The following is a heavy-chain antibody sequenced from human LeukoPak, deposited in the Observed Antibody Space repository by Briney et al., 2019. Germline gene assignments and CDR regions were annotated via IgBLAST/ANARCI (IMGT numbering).Heavy chain of an antibody. V-gene: IGHV1-2*02. J-gene: IGHJ6*03. CDR3: ARVRRFGEGNYMDV. D-gene: IGHD3-10*01. CDR2: MNPKNGGT. CDR1: GYTFTDYH. Sequence: ASVKVSCQASGYTFTDYHMHRVRQAPGQGLEWMGWMNPKNGGTNYIQKLQDRVTMTRDTSIITAYMELSSLRSEDTAVYYCARVRRFGEGNYMDVWGTGTTVTVSS.